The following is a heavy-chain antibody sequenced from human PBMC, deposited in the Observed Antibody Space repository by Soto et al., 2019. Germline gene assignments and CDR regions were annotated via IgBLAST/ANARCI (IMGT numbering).Heavy chain of an antibody. D-gene: IGHD3-16*01. J-gene: IGHJ4*02. CDR2: TYYRGST. V-gene: IGHV4-39*01. CDR3: ARHGAWAPLD. Sequence: QLQLQESGPGLVKPSETLSLTCTVSGDSISSSHHYWAWVRQPPGKGLEWIVSTYYRGSTFYSPSLRGRLTTSVDTSTNQLSLKLKSVTAADTAVYFCARHGAWAPLDWGQGTLVTVSS. CDR1: GDSISSSHHY.